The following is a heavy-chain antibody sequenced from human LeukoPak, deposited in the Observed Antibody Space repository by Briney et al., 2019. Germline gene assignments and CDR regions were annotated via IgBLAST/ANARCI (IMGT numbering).Heavy chain of an antibody. D-gene: IGHD3-22*01. CDR2: ISYDGSNK. CDR1: GFTFSSYG. CDR3: EGGYLED. V-gene: IGHV3-30*03. J-gene: IGHJ4*02. Sequence: QPGRSLRLSCAASGFTFSSYGMHWVRQAPGKGLEWVAVISYDGSNKYYADSVKGRFTISRDNSKNTLYLQMNSLRAEDTAVYYCEGGYLEDWGQGTLVTVSS.